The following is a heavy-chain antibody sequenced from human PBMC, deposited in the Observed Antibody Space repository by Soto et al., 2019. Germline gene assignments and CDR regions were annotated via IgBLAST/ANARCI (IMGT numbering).Heavy chain of an antibody. CDR3: AKSLTASNFRLDV. D-gene: IGHD7-27*01. V-gene: IGHV3-23*01. CDR1: GFTFNTYF. J-gene: IGHJ6*02. Sequence: QLLESGGGLVQPGGSLRLACTASGFTFNTYFMSWVRQAPGEGLEWISAISGGGGTKYYSASVKGRFTISRDNSNNTLYLHMNSLRADDTSVYYCAKSLTASNFRLDVWGHGTRVTVSS. CDR2: ISGGGGTK.